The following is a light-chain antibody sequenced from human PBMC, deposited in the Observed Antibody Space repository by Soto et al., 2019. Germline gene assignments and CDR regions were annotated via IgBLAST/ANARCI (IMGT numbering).Light chain of an antibody. CDR3: QTWGTGINWV. V-gene: IGLV4-69*01. Sequence: QSVLTQSPSASASLGASVKLTCTLSSGHSSYAIAWHQQQPEKGPRYLMNLNSDGSHTKGDGLPDRFSGSSSGAERHLTISSLQSEDEADYYCQTWGTGINWVFGGGTKLTVL. J-gene: IGLJ3*02. CDR1: SGHSSYA. CDR2: LNSDGSH.